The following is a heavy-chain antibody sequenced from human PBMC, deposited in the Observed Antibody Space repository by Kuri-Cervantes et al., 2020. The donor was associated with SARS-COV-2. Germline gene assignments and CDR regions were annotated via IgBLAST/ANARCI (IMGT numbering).Heavy chain of an antibody. D-gene: IGHD2-2*01. CDR1: GFTFSNYW. Sequence: GESLKISCAASGFTFSNYWMYWVRQAPGKGLVWVSRINSDGSTTGYADSVKGRFTIFRDDARNSLFLQMRSLRAEDTALYYCARDQRNANWDYWGQGTLVTVSS. J-gene: IGHJ4*02. V-gene: IGHV3-74*01. CDR3: ARDQRNANWDY. CDR2: INSDGSTT.